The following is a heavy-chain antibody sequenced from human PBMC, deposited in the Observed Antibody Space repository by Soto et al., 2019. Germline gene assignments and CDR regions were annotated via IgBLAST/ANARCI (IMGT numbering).Heavy chain of an antibody. V-gene: IGHV1-58*02. Sequence: QMQLVQSGPEVKKPGTSVKVSCKASGFTFTSSAMQWVRQARGQRLEWIGRIVVGSGNTNYAQKFQERVSITRDMSTRTAYMELSSLRSEDTAVYYCAAGVTYDGNFDIWGQGTMVTVSS. J-gene: IGHJ3*02. CDR2: IVVGSGNT. CDR1: GFTFTSSA. D-gene: IGHD5-12*01. CDR3: AAGVTYDGNFDI.